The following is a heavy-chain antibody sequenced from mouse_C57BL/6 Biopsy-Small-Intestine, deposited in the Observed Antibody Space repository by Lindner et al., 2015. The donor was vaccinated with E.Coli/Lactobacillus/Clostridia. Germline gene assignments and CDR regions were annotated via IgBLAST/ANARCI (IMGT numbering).Heavy chain of an antibody. CDR1: GFTFTAYG. J-gene: IGHJ2*01. Sequence: SVKVSCKTSGFTFTAYGVTWVRQAPGQGLEWMGWVSAYNGDTKYDQRFLGRVTMTTDTSTSTASMELRSLRSDDTAVYYCAAVLEWNTGRWYYFDYWGQGTLVIVSS. D-gene: IGHD2-3*01. V-gene: IGHV1-84*02. CDR3: AAVLEWNTGRWYYFDY. CDR2: VSAYNGDT.